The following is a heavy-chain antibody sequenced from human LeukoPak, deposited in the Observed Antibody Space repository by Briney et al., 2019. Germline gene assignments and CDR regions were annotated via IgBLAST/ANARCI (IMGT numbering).Heavy chain of an antibody. J-gene: IGHJ4*02. Sequence: GESLRLSCGASGFTFSSHWMTWVRQAPGEGLKFVANIKQAGSGINYADSVKGRFTISRDNSKNTLYLQMNSLRAEDTAVYYCAKDLIVVVPAATRRGFDYWGQGTLVTVSS. CDR2: IKQAGSGI. CDR1: GFTFSSHW. CDR3: AKDLIVVVPAATRRGFDY. D-gene: IGHD2-2*01. V-gene: IGHV3-7*01.